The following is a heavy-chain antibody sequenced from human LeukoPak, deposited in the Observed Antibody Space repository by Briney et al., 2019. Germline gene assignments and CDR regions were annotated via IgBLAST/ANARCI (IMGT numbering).Heavy chain of an antibody. CDR1: GYTFRSYL. D-gene: IGHD3-10*01. CDR2: INHDGCEK. CDR3: ARDSYGSGSYYDY. V-gene: IGHV3-7*01. Sequence: GGSLRLSRASSGYTFRSYLMSALRQTPAKGLEGVANINHDGCEKNNLHSLDGGSTDSIDNARHTLSLPMNSLRAEDTAVYYCARDSYGSGSYYDYWGRGTLVTVSS. J-gene: IGHJ4*02.